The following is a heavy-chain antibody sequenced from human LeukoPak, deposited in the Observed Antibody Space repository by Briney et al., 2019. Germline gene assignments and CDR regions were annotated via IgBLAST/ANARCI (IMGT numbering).Heavy chain of an antibody. CDR2: IIPILGIA. J-gene: IGHJ6*02. CDR3: ARDNSGVCGGDCFYYYYYGMDV. V-gene: IGHV1-69*04. D-gene: IGHD2-21*02. Sequence: SVKVSCKASGGTLSSYAISWVRQAPGQGLEWMGRIIPILGIANYAQKFQGRVTITADKSTSTAYMELSSLRSEDTAVYYCARDNSGVCGGDCFYYYYYGMDVWGQGTTVTVSS. CDR1: GGTLSSYA.